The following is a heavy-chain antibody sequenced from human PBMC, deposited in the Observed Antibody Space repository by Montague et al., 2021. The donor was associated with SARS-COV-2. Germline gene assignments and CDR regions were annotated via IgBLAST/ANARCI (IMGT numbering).Heavy chain of an antibody. CDR3: ASILRLPRWFDL. V-gene: IGHV3-48*03. CDR1: GFTFSSYE. D-gene: IGHD3-3*01. CDR2: ISSSGSTI. J-gene: IGHJ2*01. Sequence: SLRLSCAASGFTFSSYEMNWVRQAPGKGLEWVSYISSSGSTIYYADSVEGRFTISRDNAKNLLYLQMNSLRAEDTAVYYCASILRLPRWFDLWGRGTLVTVSS.